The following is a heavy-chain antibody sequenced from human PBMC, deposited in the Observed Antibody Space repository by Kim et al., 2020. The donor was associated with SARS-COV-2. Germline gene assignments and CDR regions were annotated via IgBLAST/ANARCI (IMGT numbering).Heavy chain of an antibody. CDR2: INSDGSNI. Sequence: GGSLSLSCAASGFKLSDYWMTWVRQVPGRGLLWISRINSDGSNIFYADSVKGRFTVSRDNAKNTVYLQMNSLRGDDTAIYYCAREGPRGANWAPSHSWGQGTQVTVSA. V-gene: IGHV3-74*01. CDR3: AREGPRGANWAPSHS. CDR1: GFKLSDYW. D-gene: IGHD1-26*01. J-gene: IGHJ5*01.